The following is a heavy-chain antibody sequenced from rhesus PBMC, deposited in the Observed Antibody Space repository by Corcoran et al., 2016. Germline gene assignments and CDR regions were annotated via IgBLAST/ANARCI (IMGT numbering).Heavy chain of an antibody. CDR2: IGGRSGST. D-gene: IGHD2-21*01. Sequence: QVQLQESGPVLVKPSETLSLTCAVSGGSITGYCWGWIRQPPGQGLEWLGYIGGRSGSTYYNPTLKSRVTISTDTSKNQFSLKLSSVTAADTAVYYCAIGGYSGPGGYCTGSGCYAKGVYWGQGVLVTVSS. J-gene: IGHJ4*01. CDR1: GGSITGYC. V-gene: IGHV4-165*01. CDR3: AIGGYSGPGGYCTGSGCYAKGVY.